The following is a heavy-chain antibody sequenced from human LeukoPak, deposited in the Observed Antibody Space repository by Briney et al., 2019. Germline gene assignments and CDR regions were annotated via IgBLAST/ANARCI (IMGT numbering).Heavy chain of an antibody. CDR3: ARDGFGGWYRLGAFDI. J-gene: IGHJ3*02. CDR1: GFTFSSYW. V-gene: IGHV3-7*03. Sequence: GGSLRLSCAASGFTFSSYWMSWVRQAPGKGLEWVANIKQHGSEKHYVDSVKGRFTISRDNAKNSLYLQMNSLRAEDTAVYYCARDGFGGWYRLGAFDIWGQGTMVAVSS. D-gene: IGHD3-10*01. CDR2: IKQHGSEK.